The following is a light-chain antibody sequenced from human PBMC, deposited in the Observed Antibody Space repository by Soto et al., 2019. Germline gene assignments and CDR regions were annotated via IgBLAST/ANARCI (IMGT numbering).Light chain of an antibody. CDR3: QQYGRSPGT. V-gene: IGKV3-20*01. CDR1: QSISGT. J-gene: IGKJ1*01. CDR2: GAS. Sequence: EIVMTQPPATLSVSPGGTATLSCRASQSISGTLAWYQQKPGQAPRLLIYGASSRATGIPDRFSGSGSGTEFTLAICRLEAEDFAVYYCQQYGRSPGTFGQGTKVDIK.